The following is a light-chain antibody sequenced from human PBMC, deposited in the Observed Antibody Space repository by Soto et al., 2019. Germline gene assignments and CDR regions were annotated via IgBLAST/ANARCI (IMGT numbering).Light chain of an antibody. Sequence: EIVMMQSPATLSVSPGERATLFCRASQSIGSNLAWYQQKPGQAPRLLIYGASTRATGIPARFSGSGSGTEFTLTISSLQSEDFAVYYCQQYNDWPLFGQGTRRRL. CDR1: QSIGSN. V-gene: IGKV3-15*01. J-gene: IGKJ5*01. CDR3: QQYNDWPL. CDR2: GAS.